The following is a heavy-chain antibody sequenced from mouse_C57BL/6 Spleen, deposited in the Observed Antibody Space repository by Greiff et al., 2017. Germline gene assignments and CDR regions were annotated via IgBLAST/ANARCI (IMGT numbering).Heavy chain of an antibody. CDR3: ARLGITTVVAREDY. D-gene: IGHD1-1*01. CDR2: INPNNGGT. J-gene: IGHJ2*01. CDR1: GYTFTDYY. V-gene: IGHV1-26*01. Sequence: EVQLQQSGPELVKPGASVKISCKASGYTFTDYYMNWVKQSHGKSLEWIGDINPNNGGTSYNQKCKGKATLTVDKSSSTAYMELRSLTSEDSAVYYCARLGITTVVAREDYWGQGTTLTVSS.